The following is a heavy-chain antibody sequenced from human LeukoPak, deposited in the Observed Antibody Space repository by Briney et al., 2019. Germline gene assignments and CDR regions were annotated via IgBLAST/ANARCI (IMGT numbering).Heavy chain of an antibody. CDR3: AEDTAIGGGLDY. CDR1: GYTFTGYY. D-gene: IGHD5-18*01. J-gene: IGHJ4*02. V-gene: IGHV1-2*06. CDR2: INPNSGGT. Sequence: ASVKVSCKASGYTFTGYYMHWVRQAPGQGLEWMGRINPNSGGTNYAQKFQGRVTMTRDTSISTAYMELSRPRSDDTAVYYCAEDTAIGGGLDYWGQGTLVTVSS.